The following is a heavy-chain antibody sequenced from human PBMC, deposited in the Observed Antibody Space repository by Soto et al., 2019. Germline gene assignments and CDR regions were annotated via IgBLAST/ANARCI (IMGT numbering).Heavy chain of an antibody. CDR1: AGSISSGGYY. Sequence: SETLSLTCTVSAGSISSGGYYWSWIRLHPGKGLEWIGYIYYSGSTYYNPSLKSRVTISVDTSKNQFSLKLSSVTAADTAVYYGARLMRGYPTYGMDVWGQGTTVTVSS. J-gene: IGHJ6*02. D-gene: IGHD2-8*01. V-gene: IGHV4-31*03. CDR3: ARLMRGYPTYGMDV. CDR2: IYYSGST.